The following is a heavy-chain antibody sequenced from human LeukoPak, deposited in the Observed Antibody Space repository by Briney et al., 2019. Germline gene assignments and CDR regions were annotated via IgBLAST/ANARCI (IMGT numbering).Heavy chain of an antibody. D-gene: IGHD3-22*01. CDR3: ARGQYNSGHYSDY. J-gene: IGHJ4*02. Sequence: GRSLRLSCAASGFTFSDHFLDWVRQAPGKGLEWVGRTGNKANIYTTEYAASVKGRFTISRDDSKNSLYLQMNSLKPEDTAMYYCARGQYNSGHYSDYWGQGTLVTVSS. CDR1: GFTFSDHF. V-gene: IGHV3-72*01. CDR2: TGNKANIYTT.